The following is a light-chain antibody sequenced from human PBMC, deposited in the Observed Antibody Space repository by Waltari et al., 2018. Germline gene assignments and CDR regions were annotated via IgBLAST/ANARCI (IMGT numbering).Light chain of an antibody. V-gene: IGLV2-14*01. CDR3: SSYTSSSTLWV. CDR1: SSDVGAYNF. CDR2: DVS. J-gene: IGLJ3*02. Sequence: QSALTQPASVSGSPGQSITISCTGTSSDVGAYNFVSWYPQHPGNTPKLMIYDVSNRPSGVSNRFSGSKSGNTASLTISGLQAEDEADYYCSSYTSSSTLWVFGGGTKLTIL.